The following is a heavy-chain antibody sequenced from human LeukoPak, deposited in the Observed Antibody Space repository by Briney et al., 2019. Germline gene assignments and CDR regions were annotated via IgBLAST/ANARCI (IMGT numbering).Heavy chain of an antibody. J-gene: IGHJ3*02. CDR1: GYTFTNYG. CDR3: ARLNIVVPSAAKDAFDI. CDR2: ISPYNGDT. D-gene: IGHD2-15*01. Sequence: ASMKVSCKASGYTFTNYGFTWVRQAPGHGLEWMGRISPYNGDTDYAQKFGARVTMTTDTSTSTAYLEMRNLRSDDTAIYYCARLNIVVPSAAKDAFDIWGQGTMATVSS. V-gene: IGHV1-18*01.